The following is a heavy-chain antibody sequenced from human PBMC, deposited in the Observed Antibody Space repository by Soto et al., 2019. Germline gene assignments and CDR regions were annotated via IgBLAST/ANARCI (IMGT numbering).Heavy chain of an antibody. CDR2: INRSGGT. V-gene: IGHV4-34*01. CDR3: ARAPIIGATFFDY. D-gene: IGHD1-26*01. J-gene: IGHJ4*02. Sequence: SETLSLTCAVSGGSLSGHYWSWIRQAPGKGLEWIGEINRSGGTNYDPSLKSRVTISVDASKNEFSLKLNSVTAADTAVYYCARAPIIGATFFDYWGQGTLVTVSS. CDR1: GGSLSGHY.